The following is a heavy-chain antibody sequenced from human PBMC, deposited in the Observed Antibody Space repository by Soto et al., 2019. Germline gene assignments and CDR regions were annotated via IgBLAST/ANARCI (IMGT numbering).Heavy chain of an antibody. D-gene: IGHD5-12*01. V-gene: IGHV1-3*04. J-gene: IGHJ6*02. CDR2: INIGSGNT. CDR1: GYAFSSYA. Sequence: ASVKVSCKASGYAFSSYAMHWVRQAPGQRLEWMGWINIGSGNTEYSQNFQGRITMTTDTSASTVYMELSSLRSDDTAVYYCAREGVAPYYYYGMDVWGQGTPVTVSS. CDR3: AREGVAPYYYYGMDV.